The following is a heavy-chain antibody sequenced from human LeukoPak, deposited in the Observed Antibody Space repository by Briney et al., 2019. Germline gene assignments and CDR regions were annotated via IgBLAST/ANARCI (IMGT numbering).Heavy chain of an antibody. CDR1: GFTFSSYA. J-gene: IGHJ4*02. V-gene: IGHV3-23*01. D-gene: IGHD3-10*01. CDR2: ISGSGGST. CDR3: AKGNTRFGNFDPMWY. Sequence: HTGGSLRLSCAASGFTFSSYAMSWVRQAPGKGLEWVSAISGSGGSTYYADSVKGRFTISRDNSKNTLYLQMNSLRAEDTAVYYCAKGNTRFGNFDPMWYWGQGTLVTVSS.